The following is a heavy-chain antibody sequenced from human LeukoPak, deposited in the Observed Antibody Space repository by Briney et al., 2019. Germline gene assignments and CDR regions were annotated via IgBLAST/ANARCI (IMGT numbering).Heavy chain of an antibody. D-gene: IGHD3-3*01. CDR3: ARYYDFWSGYQYYFDY. CDR1: GGSISSYY. CDR2: IYYSGST. Sequence: SETLSLTCTVSGGSISSYYWSWIRQPAGKGLEWIGYIYYSGSTNYNPSLKSRVTISVDTSKNQFSLKLSSVTAADTAVYYCARYYDFWSGYQYYFDYWGQGTLVTVSS. J-gene: IGHJ4*02. V-gene: IGHV4-59*01.